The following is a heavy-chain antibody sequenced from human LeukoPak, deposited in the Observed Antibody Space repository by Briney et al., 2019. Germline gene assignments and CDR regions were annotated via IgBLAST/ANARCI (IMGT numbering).Heavy chain of an antibody. Sequence: SETLSLTCTVSGGSISSYYWSWIRQPPGKGLEWIGYIYYSGSTNYNPSLKSRVTISVDTSKNQFSLKLSSVTAADTAVYYCARDLLQLVPEFDYWGQRTLVTVS. D-gene: IGHD6-13*01. V-gene: IGHV4-59*01. J-gene: IGHJ4*02. CDR3: ARDLLQLVPEFDY. CDR2: IYYSGST. CDR1: GGSISSYY.